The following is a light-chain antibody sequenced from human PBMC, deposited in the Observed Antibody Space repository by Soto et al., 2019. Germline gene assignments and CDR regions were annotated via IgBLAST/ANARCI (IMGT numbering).Light chain of an antibody. Sequence: QSVLTQPASVSGSPGQSITISCTGTSSDIGAYNYVSWYQQHPGKAPKLMIYDVSDRPSGVSNRFSGSKSGNTASLTISGLQAEDDTDYYSASNASSNTVLFGGGTKDTVL. CDR1: SSDIGAYNY. CDR3: ASNASSNTVL. CDR2: DVS. J-gene: IGLJ2*01. V-gene: IGLV2-14*03.